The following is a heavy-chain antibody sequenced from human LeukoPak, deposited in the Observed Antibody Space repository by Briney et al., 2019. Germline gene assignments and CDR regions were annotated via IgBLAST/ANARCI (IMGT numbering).Heavy chain of an antibody. CDR3: ASHDHCSSTSCTYFDY. J-gene: IGHJ4*02. CDR2: IIPIFGTA. D-gene: IGHD2-2*01. V-gene: IGHV1-69*06. Sequence: SVKVSCKASGGTFSSYAISWVRQAPGQGLEWMGGIIPIFGTANYAQKFQGRVTNTADKSTSTAYMELSSLRSEDTAVYYCASHDHCSSTSCTYFDYWGQGTLVTVSS. CDR1: GGTFSSYA.